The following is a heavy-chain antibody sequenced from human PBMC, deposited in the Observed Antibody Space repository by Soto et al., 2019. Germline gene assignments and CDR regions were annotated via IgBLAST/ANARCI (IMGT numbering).Heavy chain of an antibody. CDR3: ARQYSSSWSY. J-gene: IGHJ4*02. V-gene: IGHV4-59*08. CDR1: GGSISSHY. D-gene: IGHD6-13*01. CDR2: VYYSGST. Sequence: PSETLSLTCTVSGGSISSHYWSWIRQPPGQGLEWIGYVYYSGSTNYNPSLKSRVTISVDTSKSQFSLRLSSVTAADTAVYYCARQYSSSWSYWGQGTLVTVSS.